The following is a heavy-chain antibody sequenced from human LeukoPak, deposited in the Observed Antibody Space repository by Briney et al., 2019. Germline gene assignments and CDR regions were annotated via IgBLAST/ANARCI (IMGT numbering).Heavy chain of an antibody. V-gene: IGHV4-39*07. CDR1: GVSISSGSNY. CDR3: ARSGVHDPRFDY. Sequence: PSETLSLTCSVSGVSISSGSNYWGWIRQPPGKTLEWIGSIYSSGSTHYNPSLKSRVTISVDTSKNQFSLKLSSVTAADTAVYYCARSGVHDPRFDYWGQGTLVTVSS. D-gene: IGHD3-10*01. J-gene: IGHJ4*02. CDR2: IYSSGST.